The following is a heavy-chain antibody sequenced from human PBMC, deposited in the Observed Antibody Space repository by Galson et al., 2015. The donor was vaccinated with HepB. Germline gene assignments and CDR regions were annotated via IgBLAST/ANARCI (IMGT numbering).Heavy chain of an antibody. V-gene: IGHV3-30*01. CDR1: GFIFSNYA. D-gene: IGHD3-9*01. J-gene: IGHJ4*02. CDR2: ISYAGTNK. CDR3: ARILYYDILTGYYGGSDY. Sequence: SLRLSCAASGFIFSNYAMHWVRQAPGKGLDWVASISYAGTNKYYADSVKGRFTISRDNSKNTLYVQMNSLRGEDTAVYYCARILYYDILTGYYGGSDYWGQGTLVTVSS.